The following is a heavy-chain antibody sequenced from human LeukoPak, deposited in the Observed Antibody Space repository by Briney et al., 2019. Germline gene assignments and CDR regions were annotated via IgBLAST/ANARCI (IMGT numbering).Heavy chain of an antibody. J-gene: IGHJ6*03. D-gene: IGHD4-17*01. CDR2: ISAYNGNT. CDR1: GYTFTSYG. Sequence: GASVKVSCKASGYTFTSYGISWVRQAPGQGLEWMGWISAYNGNTNYAQKLQGRVTMTTDTSTSTAYMELRSLRSDDTAVYYCARQYRGDYGNERRNYYYYYYMDVWGKGTTVTVSS. CDR3: ARQYRGDYGNERRNYYYYYYMDV. V-gene: IGHV1-18*01.